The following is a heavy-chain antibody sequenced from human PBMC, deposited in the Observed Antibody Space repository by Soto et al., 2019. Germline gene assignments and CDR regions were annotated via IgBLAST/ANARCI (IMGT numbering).Heavy chain of an antibody. V-gene: IGHV4-30-2*01. CDR3: ARAVAPYLGTWFDP. J-gene: IGHJ5*02. D-gene: IGHD3-16*01. CDR1: GGSISSGNSYS. Sequence: SETLSLTCAVSGGSISSGNSYSWSWIRQPLGKGLEWIGSISHTGSTSYNPSLKGRVSMSVDKSKNQFSLKLSSVTAADTAVYFWARAVAPYLGTWFDPWGQGTLVTVS. CDR2: ISHTGST.